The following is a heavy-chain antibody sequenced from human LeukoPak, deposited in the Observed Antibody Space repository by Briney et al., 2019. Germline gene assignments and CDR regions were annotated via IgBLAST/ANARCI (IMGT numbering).Heavy chain of an antibody. CDR1: GYTFAGYY. D-gene: IGHD3-22*01. V-gene: IGHV1-2*02. Sequence: ASVKVSCKASGYTFAGYYMHWVRQAPGQGLEWMGWINPNSGGTNYAQKFQGRVTMTRDTSISTAYMELSRLRSDDTAVYYCARGLEPTYYYDSSGYDAFDIWGQGTMVTVSS. J-gene: IGHJ3*02. CDR3: ARGLEPTYYYDSSGYDAFDI. CDR2: INPNSGGT.